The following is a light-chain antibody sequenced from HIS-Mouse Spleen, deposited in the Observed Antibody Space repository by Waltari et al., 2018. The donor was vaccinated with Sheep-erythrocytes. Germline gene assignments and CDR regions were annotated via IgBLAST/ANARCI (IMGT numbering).Light chain of an antibody. Sequence: IVMTQSPESLAVSLGERATINCKSSQSVLYSSNNKNYLAWYQQKPGQPPKLLIYWASTRESGVPDRFSGSGSGTDFTLTISSLQAEDVAVYYCQKYYSTPYTFGQGTKLEIK. J-gene: IGKJ2*01. CDR3: QKYYSTPYT. CDR1: QSVLYSSNNKNY. V-gene: IGKV4-1*01. CDR2: WAS.